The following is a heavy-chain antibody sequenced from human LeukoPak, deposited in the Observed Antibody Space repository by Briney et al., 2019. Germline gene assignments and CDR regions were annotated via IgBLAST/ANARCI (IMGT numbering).Heavy chain of an antibody. CDR2: IIPILGIA. CDR3: ARLTVTTYASNFDY. J-gene: IGHJ4*02. Sequence: GASVKVSCKASGGTFSSYAISWVRQAPGQGLEWMGRIIPILGIANYAQKFQGRVTITADKSTSTAYMELSSLRSEDTAVYYCARLTVTTYASNFDYWGQGTLVTVSS. V-gene: IGHV1-69*04. CDR1: GGTFSSYA. D-gene: IGHD4-17*01.